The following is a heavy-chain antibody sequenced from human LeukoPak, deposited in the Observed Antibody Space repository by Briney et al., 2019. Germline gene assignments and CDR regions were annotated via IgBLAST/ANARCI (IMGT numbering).Heavy chain of an antibody. J-gene: IGHJ6*03. D-gene: IGHD6-19*01. CDR2: ISRSGITI. CDR3: ARDSSGNRHYYYYYMDV. Sequence: GGSLRLSCAASGFTFTDYYMTWIRQAPGMGLEWISYISRSGITIKYADSVKGRFTISRDNAKNSLYLQMNSLRAEDSAVYYCARDSSGNRHYYYYYMDVWGKGTTVTISS. CDR1: GFTFTDYY. V-gene: IGHV3-11*04.